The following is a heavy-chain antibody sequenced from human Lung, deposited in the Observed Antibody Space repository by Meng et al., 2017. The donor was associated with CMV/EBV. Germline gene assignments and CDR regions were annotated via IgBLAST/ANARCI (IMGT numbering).Heavy chain of an antibody. Sequence: ASXXVSCKTSGYPFSTHSVIWVRQAPGRGLAWMAWIRTFNGDSTYAQNFEGRVTVTTDTSTNTAYLELRGLTTDDTATYYCVRGEGKDYFDYWGQGTLVTVPS. CDR1: GYPFSTHS. J-gene: IGHJ4*02. CDR3: VRGEGKDYFDY. CDR2: IRTFNGDS. V-gene: IGHV1-18*04.